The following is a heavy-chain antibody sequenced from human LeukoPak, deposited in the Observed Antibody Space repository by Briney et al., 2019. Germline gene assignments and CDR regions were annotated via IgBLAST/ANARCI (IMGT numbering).Heavy chain of an antibody. CDR3: ARVRRYYDSSGYPSYYFDY. Sequence: SETLSLTCTVSGYSISSGYYWGWIRQPPGKGLEWIGGIYHSGSTYYNPSLKSRVTISVDTSKNQFSLNLSSVTAADTAVYYCARVRRYYDSSGYPSYYFDYWGQGTLVTVSS. D-gene: IGHD3-22*01. V-gene: IGHV4-38-2*02. CDR1: GYSISSGYY. CDR2: IYHSGST. J-gene: IGHJ4*02.